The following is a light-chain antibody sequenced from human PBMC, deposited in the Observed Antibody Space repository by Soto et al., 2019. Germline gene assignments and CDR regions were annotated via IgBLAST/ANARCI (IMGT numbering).Light chain of an antibody. V-gene: IGKV1-6*01. CDR2: AAS. CDR3: LQDYNYPIT. Sequence: IQLTQSPSSLSASVGDRVTITCRASQSIRSYLNWYQQKPGKAPKLLIYAASSLQSGVPSRFSGSGSGTDFTLTISSLQPEDFATYYCLQDYNYPITFGQGTRLEIK. CDR1: QSIRSY. J-gene: IGKJ5*01.